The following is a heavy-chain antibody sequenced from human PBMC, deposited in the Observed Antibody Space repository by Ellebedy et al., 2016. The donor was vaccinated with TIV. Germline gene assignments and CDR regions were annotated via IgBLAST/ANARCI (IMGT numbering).Heavy chain of an antibody. Sequence: SLKISXAASGFTFDDYAMHWVRQAPGKGLEWVSGISWNSGSIGYADSVKGRFTISRDNAKNSLYLQMNSLRAEDTALYYCAKSDPAGDFDYWGQGTLVTVSS. D-gene: IGHD2-2*01. J-gene: IGHJ4*02. CDR3: AKSDPAGDFDY. V-gene: IGHV3-9*01. CDR1: GFTFDDYA. CDR2: ISWNSGSI.